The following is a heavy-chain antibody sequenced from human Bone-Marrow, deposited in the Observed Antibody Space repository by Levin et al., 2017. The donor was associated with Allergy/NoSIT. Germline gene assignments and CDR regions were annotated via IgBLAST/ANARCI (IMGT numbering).Heavy chain of an antibody. CDR1: GVTFRGYA. CDR2: TSHDEGNK. Sequence: HTGGSLRLSCVASGVTFRGYAMHWVRQAPGKGLEWVAATSHDEGNKYYADSVKGRFTISRDNSKNTLFLKLNSLRAEDTAVYYCATAPGVAVAANKWYFAYWGQGTLVTVSS. J-gene: IGHJ4*02. V-gene: IGHV3-30-3*01. CDR3: ATAPGVAVAANKWYFAY. D-gene: IGHD6-19*01.